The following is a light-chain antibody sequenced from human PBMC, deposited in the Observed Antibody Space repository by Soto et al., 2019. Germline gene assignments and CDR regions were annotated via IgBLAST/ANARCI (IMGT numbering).Light chain of an antibody. CDR2: GAS. Sequence: EILMTHSRATLSVSPGERATLSGRASQSVGSKLAWYQQKPGQAPRLLIYGASTRATGIPARFSGSGSGTAFTLIMTSLQSEDFAVYYCQQYNNWPLTFGGGTKV. CDR1: QSVGSK. V-gene: IGKV3-15*01. CDR3: QQYNNWPLT. J-gene: IGKJ4*01.